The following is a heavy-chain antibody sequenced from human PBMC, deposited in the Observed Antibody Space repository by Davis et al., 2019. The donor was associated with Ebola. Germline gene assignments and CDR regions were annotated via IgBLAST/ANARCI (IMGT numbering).Heavy chain of an antibody. V-gene: IGHV3-48*04. CDR3: AREPFLYGDAFDI. D-gene: IGHD2-8*01. J-gene: IGHJ3*02. CDR1: GFTFSSYN. Sequence: GESLKISCITSGFTFSSYNMTWVRQAPGKGLEWLSYIGTSRSAIYYADSVRGRFTISRDNAKNSLYLQMNSLRAEDTAVYYCAREPFLYGDAFDIWGQGTMVTVSS. CDR2: IGTSRSAI.